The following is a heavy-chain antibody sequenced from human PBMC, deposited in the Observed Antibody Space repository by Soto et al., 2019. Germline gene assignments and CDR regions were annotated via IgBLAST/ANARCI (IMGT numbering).Heavy chain of an antibody. V-gene: IGHV5-10-1*01. D-gene: IGHD2-21*02. J-gene: IGHJ5*02. Sequence: PGEFLKISCKGSGYGFTSYWIRWGRQMRGKGLEWMGRIDPSDSYTNYSPSFQGHVTISADKSISTAYLQWSSLKASDTAMYYCAGSYCGGDCYSSNWFDPWGQGTLVTVSS. CDR1: GYGFTSYW. CDR2: IDPSDSYT. CDR3: AGSYCGGDCYSSNWFDP.